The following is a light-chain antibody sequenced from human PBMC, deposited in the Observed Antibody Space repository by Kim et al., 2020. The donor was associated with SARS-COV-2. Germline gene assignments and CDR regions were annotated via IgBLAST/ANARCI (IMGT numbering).Light chain of an antibody. Sequence: QSVLTQPPSVSAAPGQKVTISCSGSSSNIGNNYVSWYQQLPGTAPKLLIYDNNKRPSGIRDRFSGSKSGTSATLGITGLQTGDEADYYCGTWDSSLSAGVFGGGTQLTVL. V-gene: IGLV1-51*01. CDR3: GTWDSSLSAGV. CDR1: SSNIGNNY. J-gene: IGLJ3*02. CDR2: DNN.